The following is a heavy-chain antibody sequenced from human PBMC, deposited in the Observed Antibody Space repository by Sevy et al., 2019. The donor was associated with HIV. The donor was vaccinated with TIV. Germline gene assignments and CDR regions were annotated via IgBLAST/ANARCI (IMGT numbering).Heavy chain of an antibody. D-gene: IGHD3-3*01. J-gene: IGHJ6*02. V-gene: IGHV3-74*01. CDR3: ARGQLLQFLEWPSYSLDV. CDR1: GFTFSSHW. CDR2: INSHGTIT. Sequence: GGSLRLSCAASGFTFSSHWMFWVRQAPGKGLMWVSHINSHGTITYYADSVKGRFAISRDNAKNTVYLRMDSLRAEDTAVYYCARGQLLQFLEWPSYSLDVWGQGTTVTVSS.